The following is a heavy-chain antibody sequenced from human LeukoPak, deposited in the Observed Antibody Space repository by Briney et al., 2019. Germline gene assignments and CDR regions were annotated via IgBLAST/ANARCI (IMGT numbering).Heavy chain of an antibody. D-gene: IGHD3-10*01. CDR1: GGSISSYY. Sequence: SETLSLTCTVSGGSISSYYWSWIRQPPGKGLEWIGYIYYGGSTNYNPSLKSRVTISVDTSKNQFSLKLSSVTAADTAVDYCASNYYGSGSLDYWGQGNLVTVSS. CDR3: ASNYYGSGSLDY. CDR2: IYYGGST. V-gene: IGHV4-59*08. J-gene: IGHJ4*02.